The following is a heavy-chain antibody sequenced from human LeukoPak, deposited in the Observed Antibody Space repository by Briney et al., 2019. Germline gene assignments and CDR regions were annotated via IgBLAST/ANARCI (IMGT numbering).Heavy chain of an antibody. CDR1: EFTFSSYW. Sequence: PGGSLRLSCAASEFTFSSYWMSWVRQAPGKGLEWVANIKQDGSEKYYVDSVKGRFTISRDNAKNSLYLQMNSLRAEDTAVYYCARTRIQLWYDAFDIWGQGTMVTVSS. CDR2: IKQDGSEK. V-gene: IGHV3-7*01. CDR3: ARTRIQLWYDAFDI. J-gene: IGHJ3*02. D-gene: IGHD5-18*01.